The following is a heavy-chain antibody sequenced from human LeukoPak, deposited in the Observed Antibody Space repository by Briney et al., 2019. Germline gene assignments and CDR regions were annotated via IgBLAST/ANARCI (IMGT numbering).Heavy chain of an antibody. CDR1: GFTFSSYE. V-gene: IGHV3-48*03. Sequence: GGSLRLSCAASGFTFSSYEMNWVRQAPGKGLEWVSYISSSGSNIYYADSVKGRFTISRDNAKNSLYLQMNSLRAEDTAVCYCARLCSGSSCYHFDYWGQGTLVTASS. D-gene: IGHD2-15*01. J-gene: IGHJ4*02. CDR3: ARLCSGSSCYHFDY. CDR2: ISSSGSNI.